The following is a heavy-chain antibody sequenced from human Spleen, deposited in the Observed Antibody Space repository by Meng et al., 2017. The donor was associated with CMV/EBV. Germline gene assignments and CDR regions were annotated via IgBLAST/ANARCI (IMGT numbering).Heavy chain of an antibody. D-gene: IGHD4-23*01. CDR3: ASRPFREVAGGLDD. CDR1: GGSISNNNW. Sequence: GSLRLSCAVSGGSISNNNWWTWVRQPPGKGLEWVGEIFHSGGTAYSPSLKSRVTISVDKPNNQFSLKLTSVTAADTAVYFCASRPFREVAGGLDDWGQGTLVTVSS. CDR2: IFHSGGT. J-gene: IGHJ4*02. V-gene: IGHV4-4*01.